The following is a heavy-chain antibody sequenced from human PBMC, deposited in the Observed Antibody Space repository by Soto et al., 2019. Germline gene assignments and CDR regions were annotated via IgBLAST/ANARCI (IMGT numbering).Heavy chain of an antibody. Sequence: QVQLQQWGAGLLKPSETLSLTCAVHGGSFSGFYWTWIRQPPGKGLEWIGEINHSGSSNYNPPLRSPVTMSLDTSRNQFSLCLNSVTAADTAVYYCARMAGPWYFDLWGRGTLVTVSS. CDR3: ARMAGPWYFDL. CDR2: INHSGSS. V-gene: IGHV4-34*01. CDR1: GGSFSGFY. J-gene: IGHJ2*01.